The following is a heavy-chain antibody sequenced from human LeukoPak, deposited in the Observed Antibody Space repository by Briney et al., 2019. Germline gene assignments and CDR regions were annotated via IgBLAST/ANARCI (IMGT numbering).Heavy chain of an antibody. D-gene: IGHD6-19*01. V-gene: IGHV3-7*01. J-gene: IGHJ4*02. CDR2: IKQDGSEK. CDR1: GFTFSSYW. Sequence: GGSLRLSCAASGFTFSSYWMSWVRQAPGKGLEWVANIKQDGSEKYYVDSVKGRFTISRDNAKNSLYLQVNSLRAEDAAVYYCARGSPYSSGWDPFDYWGQGTLVTVSS. CDR3: ARGSPYSSGWDPFDY.